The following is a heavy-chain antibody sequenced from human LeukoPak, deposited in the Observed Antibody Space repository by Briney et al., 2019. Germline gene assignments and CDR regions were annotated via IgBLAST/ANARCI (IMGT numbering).Heavy chain of an antibody. CDR2: IKSKADGGTA. CDR1: GFTFSNAW. CDR3: TRNYYDRTGSLFY. J-gene: IGHJ4*02. D-gene: IGHD3-22*01. Sequence: GGSLRLSCVASGFTFSNAWMTWVRQAPGKGLEWVGRIKSKADGGTADHAAPVKGRFNISRDDSKNTLYLQMNSLRTEDTAVYFCTRNYYDRTGSLFYWGQGTLATVSS. V-gene: IGHV3-15*01.